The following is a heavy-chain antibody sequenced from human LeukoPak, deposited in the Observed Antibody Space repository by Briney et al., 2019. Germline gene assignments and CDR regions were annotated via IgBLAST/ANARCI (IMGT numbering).Heavy chain of an antibody. CDR2: IYHSVSA. J-gene: IGHJ2*01. V-gene: IGHV4-38-2*02. D-gene: IGHD4-17*01. CDR3: ARMNRDYGDFVNCYFHL. Sequence: PSETLSLTCTVSGYSISSGYFWGWIRQSPGKGLEWIGSIYHSVSAYYNASLKSRVTMSVDTSKNQFSLNLRSVTAADTAVYLCARMNRDYGDFVNCYFHLWGRGTLVTVSS. CDR1: GYSISSGYF.